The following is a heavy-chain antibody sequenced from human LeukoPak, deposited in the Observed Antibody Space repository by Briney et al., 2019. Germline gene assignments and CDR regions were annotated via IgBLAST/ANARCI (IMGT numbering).Heavy chain of an antibody. D-gene: IGHD3-22*01. CDR3: ARGGTMSPFDY. Sequence: GGSLRLSCAASGFTFSSYWMSWVRQAPGKGLEWLANINQDGSEEYYVDSVRGRFTISRDNAKNSLHLQVNSLRAEDTAVYYCARGGTMSPFDYWGQGTLVTVSS. CDR1: GFTFSSYW. J-gene: IGHJ4*02. V-gene: IGHV3-7*01. CDR2: INQDGSEE.